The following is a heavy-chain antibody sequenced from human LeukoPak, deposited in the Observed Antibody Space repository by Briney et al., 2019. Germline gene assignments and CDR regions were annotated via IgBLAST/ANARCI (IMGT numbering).Heavy chain of an antibody. J-gene: IGHJ3*02. V-gene: IGHV3-66*01. CDR2: IYSGGST. CDR1: GFTVSSNY. Sequence: GGSLRLSCAASGFTVSSNYMSWVRQAPGKGLEWVSVIYSGGSTYYADSVKGRFTISRDNSKNTLYLQMNSLRAEDTAVYYCAKVGGGDIVVVPANPTTKTSAFDIWGQGTMVTASS. D-gene: IGHD2-2*01. CDR3: AKVGGGDIVVVPANPTTKTSAFDI.